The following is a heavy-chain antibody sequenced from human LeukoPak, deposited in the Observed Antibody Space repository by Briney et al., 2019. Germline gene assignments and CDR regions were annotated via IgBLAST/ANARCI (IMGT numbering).Heavy chain of an antibody. D-gene: IGHD6-13*01. Sequence: VASVKVSCKASGYTFTSYYMHWVRQAPGQGLEWMGWINPNSGGTNYAQKFQGRVTMTRDTSISTAYMELSRLRSDDTAVYYCARDRSPGIAAAGNYWGQGTLVTVSS. CDR3: ARDRSPGIAAAGNY. J-gene: IGHJ4*02. CDR1: GYTFTSYY. V-gene: IGHV1-2*02. CDR2: INPNSGGT.